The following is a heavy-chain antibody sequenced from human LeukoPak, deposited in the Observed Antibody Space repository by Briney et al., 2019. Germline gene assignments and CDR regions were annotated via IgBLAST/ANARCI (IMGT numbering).Heavy chain of an antibody. D-gene: IGHD3-16*01. CDR2: IYYSGST. Sequence: SENLPLNCTVSGGSISSYYWSWIRQPPGKGLEWIGYIYYSGSTNYNPSLKSRVTISVDTSKNQFSLKLSSVTAADTAVYYCARDSSGWYGGGYFDLWGRGTLVTVSS. CDR3: ARDSSGWYGGGYFDL. CDR1: GGSISSYY. V-gene: IGHV4-59*01. J-gene: IGHJ2*01.